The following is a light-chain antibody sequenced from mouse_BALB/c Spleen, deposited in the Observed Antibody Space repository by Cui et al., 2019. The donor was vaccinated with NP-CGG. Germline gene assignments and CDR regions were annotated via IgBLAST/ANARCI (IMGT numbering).Light chain of an antibody. CDR1: TGAVTTSNY. CDR3: ALWYSNHWV. CDR2: GTK. V-gene: IGLV1*01. Sequence: HAVVTPEYAVTTSPGETVTLTCRSSTGAVTTSNYANWVQEKPDHLFTGLIGGTKNRAPGVPARFSGSLIGDKAALTITGAQTEDEAIYFCALWYSNHWVFGGGTKLTVL. J-gene: IGLJ1*01.